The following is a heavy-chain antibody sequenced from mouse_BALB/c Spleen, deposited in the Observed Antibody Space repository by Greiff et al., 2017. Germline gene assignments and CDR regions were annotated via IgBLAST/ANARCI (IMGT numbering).Heavy chain of an antibody. D-gene: IGHD2-3*01. Sequence: EVMLVESGGGLVQPGGSMKLSCVASGFTFSNYWMNWVRQSPEKGLEWVAEIRLKSNNYATHYAESVKGRFTISRDDSKSSVYLQMNNLRAEDTGIYYCTRSDGYYKAMDYWGQGTSVTVSS. CDR1: GFTFSNYW. CDR3: TRSDGYYKAMDY. J-gene: IGHJ4*01. V-gene: IGHV6-6*02. CDR2: IRLKSNNYAT.